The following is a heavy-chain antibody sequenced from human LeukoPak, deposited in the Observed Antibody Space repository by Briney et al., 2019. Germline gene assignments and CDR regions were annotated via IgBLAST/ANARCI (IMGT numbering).Heavy chain of an antibody. Sequence: GRSLRLSCAASGLTFSSYGMHWVRQAPGKGLEWVAVISYDGSNKYYADSVKGRFTISRDNSKNTLYLQMNSLRAEDTAVYYCAKDLRGRPYYYYYGMDVWGQGTTVTVSS. CDR3: AKDLRGRPYYYYYGMDV. CDR2: ISYDGSNK. D-gene: IGHD5/OR15-5a*01. V-gene: IGHV3-30*18. J-gene: IGHJ6*02. CDR1: GLTFSSYG.